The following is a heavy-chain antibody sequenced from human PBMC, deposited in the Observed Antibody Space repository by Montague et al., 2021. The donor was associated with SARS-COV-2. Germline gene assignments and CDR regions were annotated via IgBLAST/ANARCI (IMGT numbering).Heavy chain of an antibody. Sequence: TLSLTCTVSGGSISSGGYYWSWIRPHPGKGLEWIGYIYYSGSTYYNPSLKSRVTISVDTSKNQFPLKLSSVTAADTAVYYCARARITMIVVVNAFDIWGQGTMVTVSS. D-gene: IGHD3-22*01. CDR2: IYYSGST. J-gene: IGHJ3*02. V-gene: IGHV4-31*03. CDR3: ARARITMIVVVNAFDI. CDR1: GGSISSGGYY.